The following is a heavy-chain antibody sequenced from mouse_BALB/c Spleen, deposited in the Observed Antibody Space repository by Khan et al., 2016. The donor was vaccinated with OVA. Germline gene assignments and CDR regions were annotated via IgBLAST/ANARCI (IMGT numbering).Heavy chain of an antibody. D-gene: IGHD1-1*01. V-gene: IGHV1-7*01. CDR3: GNHGSSSAGFAF. CDR2: INPSTGYT. CDR1: GYTFTSYW. J-gene: IGHJ3*01. Sequence: QVQLKESGAELAKPGASVKMSCKASGYTFTSYWMHWVKQRPGQGLEWIGYINPSTGYTEYNQKFKDKATLTADKSSSTAFMQLTSLTTEDSAVYYWGNHGSSSAGFAFWGQGTLVTVSA.